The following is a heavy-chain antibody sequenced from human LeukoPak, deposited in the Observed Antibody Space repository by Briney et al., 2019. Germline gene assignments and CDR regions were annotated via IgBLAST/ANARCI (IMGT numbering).Heavy chain of an antibody. J-gene: IGHJ4*02. V-gene: IGHV3-21*04. CDR3: AKEFIVGATNPEDY. D-gene: IGHD1-26*01. CDR1: GFTFSSYS. CDR2: ISSSSSYI. Sequence: GGSLRLSCAASGFTFSSYSMNWVRQAPGKGLEWVSSISSSSSYIYYADSVKGRFTISRDNSKNTLYLQMNSLRAEDTAVYYCAKEFIVGATNPEDYWGQGTLVTVSS.